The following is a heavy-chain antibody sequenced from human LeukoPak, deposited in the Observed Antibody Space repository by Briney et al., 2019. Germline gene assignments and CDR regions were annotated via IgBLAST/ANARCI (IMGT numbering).Heavy chain of an antibody. CDR1: GLTLSNVW. V-gene: IGHV3-15*01. CDR2: IKSKTDGGTT. Sequence: PGGSLRLSCVVSGLTLSNVWMSWVRQAPGKGLEWVGRIKSKTDGGTTDYAAPVKGRFTISRDDSKNTLYLQMNSLKTEDTAVYYCTTEGTLVVILDAFDIWGQGTMVTVSS. CDR3: TTEGTLVVILDAFDI. J-gene: IGHJ3*02. D-gene: IGHD3-22*01.